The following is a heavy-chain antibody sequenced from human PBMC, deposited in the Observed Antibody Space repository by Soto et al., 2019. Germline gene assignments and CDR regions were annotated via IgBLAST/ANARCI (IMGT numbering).Heavy chain of an antibody. J-gene: IGHJ5*02. CDR2: IYYSGST. D-gene: IGHD2-15*01. CDR3: ARQHTCSGGSCYGWFDP. Sequence: TSETLSLTCTVSGGSISSGGYYWSWIRQHPGKGLEWIGYIYYSGSTYYNPSLKSRVTISVDTSKNQFSLKLSSVTAADTAVYYCARQHTCSGGSCYGWFDPWGQGTLVTVSS. V-gene: IGHV4-31*03. CDR1: GGSISSGGYY.